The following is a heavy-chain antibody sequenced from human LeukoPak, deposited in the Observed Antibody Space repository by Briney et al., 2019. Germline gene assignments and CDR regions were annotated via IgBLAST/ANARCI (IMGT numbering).Heavy chain of an antibody. CDR1: GFTLSSYP. J-gene: IGHJ5*02. V-gene: IGHV3-23*01. Sequence: GGSLSLSCAASGFTLSSYPMSWLPEAPGRGVQWGSAISGNGGSTYYADSEKGRFTISRDNAKNTLYLQMNSLRAEDTAVYYCAHTRYYDILTGQISQFDPWGQGTLVTVSS. D-gene: IGHD3-9*01. CDR2: ISGNGGST. CDR3: AHTRYYDILTGQISQFDP.